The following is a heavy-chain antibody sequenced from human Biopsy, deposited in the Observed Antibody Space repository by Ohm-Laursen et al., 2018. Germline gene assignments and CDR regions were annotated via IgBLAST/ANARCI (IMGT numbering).Heavy chain of an antibody. CDR2: ISANGATS. D-gene: IGHD3-3*01. CDR3: AKGGSITIFGVVINNCFDP. Sequence: GSLRLSCSAPGFTFSSYGMSWVRQAPGKGPEWVSTISANGATSYYADSVEGRFTISRDNSKNTLYLQMNSVRADDTAIYYCAKGGSITIFGVVINNCFDPWGQGTRVTVSS. J-gene: IGHJ5*02. CDR1: GFTFSSYG. V-gene: IGHV3-23*01.